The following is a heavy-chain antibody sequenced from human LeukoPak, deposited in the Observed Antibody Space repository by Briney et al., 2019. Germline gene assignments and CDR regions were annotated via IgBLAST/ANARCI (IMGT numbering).Heavy chain of an antibody. D-gene: IGHD6-19*01. CDR3: AREGPGSIAVAGTALDY. Sequence: GGSLRLSCAVSGFTFSSYTMHWVRQAPGKGLEWVALISYDANKQFQSDSVKGRFTISRDNSKNTLYLQMNSLRAEDTAVYYCAREGPGSIAVAGTALDYWGQGTLVTVSS. V-gene: IGHV3-30-3*01. J-gene: IGHJ4*02. CDR1: GFTFSSYT. CDR2: ISYDANKQ.